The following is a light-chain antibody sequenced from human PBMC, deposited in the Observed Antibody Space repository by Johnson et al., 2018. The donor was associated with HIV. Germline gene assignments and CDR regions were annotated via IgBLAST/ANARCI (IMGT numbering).Light chain of an antibody. Sequence: QSVLTQPPSVSAAPGQKVTISCSGSSSNIEYNDIYWYQQLPGTAPKLLIYENYKRPSGIPDRFSGSKSGTSATLGITGLQTGDEADYYCGTWDTSLSGGGVLGTGTKVTVL. V-gene: IGLV1-51*02. CDR2: ENY. CDR3: GTWDTSLSGGGV. CDR1: SSNIEYND. J-gene: IGLJ1*01.